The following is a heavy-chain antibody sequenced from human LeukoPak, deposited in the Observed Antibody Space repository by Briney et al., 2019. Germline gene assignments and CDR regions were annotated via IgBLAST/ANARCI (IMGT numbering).Heavy chain of an antibody. CDR2: IAHSGNGM. CDR1: GFTFSDYY. J-gene: IGHJ6*02. Sequence: GGSLRLSCAASGFTFSDYYMTWIRQAPGKGLEWVLHIAHSGNGMWYADAVKGRFTISRDNAKDLLFLQMDSLRAEDTAVYYCARGHYEMGVWGQGTTVIVSS. V-gene: IGHV3-11*01. CDR3: ARGHYEMGV.